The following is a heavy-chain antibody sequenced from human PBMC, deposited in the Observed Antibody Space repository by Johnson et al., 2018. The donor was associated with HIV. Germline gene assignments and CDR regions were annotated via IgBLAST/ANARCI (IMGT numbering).Heavy chain of an antibody. CDR2: ISYDASKK. D-gene: IGHD2-2*01. Sequence: QVQLVESGGGVVQPGRSLRLSCAASGFTFSSYAMHWVRQAPGRGLEWVAVISYDASKKYYADSVKGRFTISRDNSKNSLYLQMNSLRAEDTAVYYCATTFCTSCSVGKFGTFDIWGQGAMVTVSS. V-gene: IGHV3-30*04. J-gene: IGHJ3*02. CDR3: ATTFCTSCSVGKFGTFDI. CDR1: GFTFSSYA.